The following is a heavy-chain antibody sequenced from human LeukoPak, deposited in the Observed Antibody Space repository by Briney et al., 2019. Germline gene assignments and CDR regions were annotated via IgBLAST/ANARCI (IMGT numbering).Heavy chain of an antibody. J-gene: IGHJ5*02. CDR3: SAGRFDP. Sequence: GGSLRLSCSASGFTFSTSAMHWVGQAPGKRLEYVSAISTSGGSTYYADSVKGRFTISRDNSKNTLYLQMSSLRDEDTAVYYCSAGRFDPWGQGTLVTVSS. CDR1: GFTFSTSA. V-gene: IGHV3-64D*09. CDR2: ISTSGGST.